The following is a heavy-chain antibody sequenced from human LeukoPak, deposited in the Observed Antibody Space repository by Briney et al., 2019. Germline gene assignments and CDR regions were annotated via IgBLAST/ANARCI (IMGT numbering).Heavy chain of an antibody. CDR3: ARGSEGDGYNSNPLDI. CDR1: GFTFSNYA. V-gene: IGHV3-30-3*01. D-gene: IGHD5-24*01. Sequence: PGGSLRPSCAASGFTFSNYAMHWVRQAPGKGLEWGAVISYDGGNKYYADSVKGRFTISRDSPKNTVYLQMNSLRPEDTAVYYCARGSEGDGYNSNPLDIWGQGIMVTVSS. CDR2: ISYDGGNK. J-gene: IGHJ3*02.